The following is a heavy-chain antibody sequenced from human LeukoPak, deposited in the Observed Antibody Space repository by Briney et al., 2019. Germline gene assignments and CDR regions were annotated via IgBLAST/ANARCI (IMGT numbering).Heavy chain of an antibody. J-gene: IGHJ4*02. Sequence: GGTLRLSCAASGFSFSIYGMRWVRQAPGKGLHWLSAISANGINTYYADSVKGRFTISRDNSKNTLYLHMHSLRADDTALYYCAKDLHGAFDYWGQGILVTVSS. CDR3: AKDLHGAFDY. CDR2: ISANGINT. D-gene: IGHD3-10*01. V-gene: IGHV3-23*01. CDR1: GFSFSIYG.